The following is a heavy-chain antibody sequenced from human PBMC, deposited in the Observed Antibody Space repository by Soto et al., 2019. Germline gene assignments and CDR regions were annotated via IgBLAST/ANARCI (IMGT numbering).Heavy chain of an antibody. CDR1: GFTFTNAW. CDR3: ATRPTFSYVGQEKSLQH. CDR2: IKSKADGGTA. J-gene: IGHJ1*01. Sequence: DVQLVESGGGLVKPGGSLRLSCAASGFTFTNAWMSWVRQAPGKGLDWVGRIKSKADGGTADYAAPVKGRFTISRDDSKNTLYLQMNSLKTEDPAVYYCATRPTFSYVGQEKSLQHWGQGTLVTVSS. V-gene: IGHV3-15*01. D-gene: IGHD1-26*01.